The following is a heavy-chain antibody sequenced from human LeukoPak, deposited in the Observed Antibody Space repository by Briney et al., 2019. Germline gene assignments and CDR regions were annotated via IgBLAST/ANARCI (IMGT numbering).Heavy chain of an antibody. CDR1: GFTFSSYG. CDR2: ISYDGSNK. Sequence: PGGSLRLSCAASGFTFSSYGMHWVRQAPGKGLEWVTVISYDGSNKYYADSVKGRFTISRDNSKNTVYLQMNSLRAEDTAVYYCAKYDILTGTQKEWGQGTLVTVSS. CDR3: AKYDILTGTQKE. J-gene: IGHJ4*02. D-gene: IGHD3-9*01. V-gene: IGHV3-30*18.